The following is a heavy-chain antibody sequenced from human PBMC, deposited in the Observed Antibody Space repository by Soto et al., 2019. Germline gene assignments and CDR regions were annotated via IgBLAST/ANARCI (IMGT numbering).Heavy chain of an antibody. CDR3: ATNGYCSGGSCFGWAFDI. Sequence: ASVKVSCKVSGYTLTELSMXWVRQAPGKGLEWMGGFDPEDGETIYAQKFQGRVTMTEDTSTDTAYMELSSLRSEDTAVYYCATNGYCSGGSCFGWAFDIWGQGTMVTVSS. J-gene: IGHJ3*02. CDR1: GYTLTELS. CDR2: FDPEDGET. V-gene: IGHV1-24*01. D-gene: IGHD2-15*01.